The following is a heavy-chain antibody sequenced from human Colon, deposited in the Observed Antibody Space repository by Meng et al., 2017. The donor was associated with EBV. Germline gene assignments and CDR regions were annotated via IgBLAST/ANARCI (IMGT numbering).Heavy chain of an antibody. Sequence: VRRQESGPGLVKPSQTLSLTCTVSGGSVRCGGYYWTWIRQHPGKGLEWFGHIYYSGSTFYNPSLKRRVIISIDTSKNQFSLNLRPVTAADTAVYYCARVSSGWDYFDYWGQGTLVTVSS. CDR3: ARVSSGWDYFDY. J-gene: IGHJ4*02. CDR1: GGSVRCGGYY. CDR2: IYYSGST. V-gene: IGHV4-31*03. D-gene: IGHD6-19*01.